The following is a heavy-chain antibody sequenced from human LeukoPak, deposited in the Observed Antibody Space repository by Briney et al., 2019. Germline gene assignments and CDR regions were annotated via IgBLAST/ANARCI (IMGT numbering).Heavy chain of an antibody. CDR2: IIPIFGTA. J-gene: IGHJ4*02. CDR1: GGTFSSYA. V-gene: IGHV1-69*05. Sequence: ASVKVSCKASGGTFSSYAISWVRQAPGQGLEWMGGIIPIFGTANYAQKFQGRATITTDESTSTAYMELSSLRSEDTAVYYCARVPTTYYYDSSGYYNHYWGQGTLVTVSS. CDR3: ARVPTTYYYDSSGYYNHY. D-gene: IGHD3-22*01.